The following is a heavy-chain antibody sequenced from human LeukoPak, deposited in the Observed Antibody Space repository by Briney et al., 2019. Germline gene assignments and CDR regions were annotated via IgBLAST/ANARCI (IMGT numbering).Heavy chain of an antibody. V-gene: IGHV3-30-3*01. CDR3: AREYYGSGSYFGCNWFDP. J-gene: IGHJ5*02. CDR2: ISYDGSNK. CDR1: GFTFSSYA. D-gene: IGHD3-10*01. Sequence: GGSLRLSCAASGFTFSSYAMHWVRQAPGKGLEWVAVISYDGSNKYYADSVKGRFTISRDNSKNTLYLQMNSLRAEDTAVYYCAREYYGSGSYFGCNWFDPWGQGTLVTVSS.